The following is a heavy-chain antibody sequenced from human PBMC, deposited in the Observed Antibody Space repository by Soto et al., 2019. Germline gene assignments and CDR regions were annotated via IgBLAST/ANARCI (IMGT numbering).Heavy chain of an antibody. V-gene: IGHV3-11*01. CDR3: VRPYYSSSWFPFDR. CDR1: GFDFGDYY. Sequence: LRLSCTGSGFDFGDYYMSRIRQAPGKGLEWVSYIDSGDGTTYYTDSVKGRFTISRDNAKKTVYLQMSSLRVEDTALYYCVRPYYSSSWFPFDRWGQGTLVTVSS. J-gene: IGHJ4*02. D-gene: IGHD6-13*01. CDR2: IDSGDGTT.